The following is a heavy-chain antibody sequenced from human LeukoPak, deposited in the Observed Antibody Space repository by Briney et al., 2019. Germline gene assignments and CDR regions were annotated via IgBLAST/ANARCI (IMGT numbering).Heavy chain of an antibody. V-gene: IGHV4-61*02. CDR3: ARELISSRAAFDT. CDR1: GGSISSGSYY. CDR2: IYTSGST. Sequence: KTSQTLSLTCTVSGGSISSGSYYWSWIRQPAGKGLEWIGRIYTSGSTNYNPSLKSRVTISVDTSKSQFSLRLTSVTAADTAVYYCARELISSRAAFDTWGQGTVVTVSS. D-gene: IGHD3-16*02. J-gene: IGHJ3*02.